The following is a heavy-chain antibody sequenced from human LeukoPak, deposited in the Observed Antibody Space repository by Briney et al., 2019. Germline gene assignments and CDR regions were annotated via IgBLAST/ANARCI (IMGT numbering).Heavy chain of an antibody. CDR3: ARGDYDFWSGYIVGYYFDY. Sequence: GGSLRLSCAASGFTFSSYSMNWVRQAPGKGLEWVSSISSSSSYIYYADSVKGRFTISRDNAKNSLYLQMNSLRAEDTAVYYCARGDYDFWSGYIVGYYFDYWGQGPLVPVSS. J-gene: IGHJ4*02. CDR2: ISSSSSYI. CDR1: GFTFSSYS. D-gene: IGHD3-3*01. V-gene: IGHV3-21*01.